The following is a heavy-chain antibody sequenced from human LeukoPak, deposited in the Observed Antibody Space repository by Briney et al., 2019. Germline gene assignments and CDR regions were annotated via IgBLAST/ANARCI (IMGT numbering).Heavy chain of an antibody. D-gene: IGHD2-2*01. CDR3: ARRVWGYCSSTSCHVGAFDI. CDR2: IYYSGST. V-gene: IGHV4-39*01. Sequence: SETLSLTCTVSGGSISSSSYCWGWIRQPPGKGLEWTGSIYYSGSTYYNPSLKSRVTVSVDTSKNQFSLKLSSVTAADTAVYYCARRVWGYCSSTSCHVGAFDIWGQGTMVTVSS. J-gene: IGHJ3*02. CDR1: GGSISSSSYC.